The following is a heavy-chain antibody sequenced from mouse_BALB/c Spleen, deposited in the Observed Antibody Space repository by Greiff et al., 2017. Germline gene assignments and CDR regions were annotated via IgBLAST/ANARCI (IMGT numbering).Heavy chain of an antibody. CDR2: ISSGGSYT. D-gene: IGHD1-2*01. V-gene: IGHV5-6-4*01. J-gene: IGHJ4*01. CDR1: GFTFSSYT. Sequence: EVMLVESGGGLVKPGGSLKLSCAASGFTFSSYTMSWVRQTPEKRLEWVATISSGGSYTYYPDSVKGRFTISRDNAKNTLYLQMSSLKSEDTAMYYCTRDGTATYYAMDYWGRGTSVTVSS. CDR3: TRDGTATYYAMDY.